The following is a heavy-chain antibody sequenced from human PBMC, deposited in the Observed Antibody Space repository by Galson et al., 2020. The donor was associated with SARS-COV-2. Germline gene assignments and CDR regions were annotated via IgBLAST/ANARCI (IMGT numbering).Heavy chain of an antibody. CDR1: GYIFTSYD. Sequence: ASVKVSCKASGYIFTSYDINWVRQATGQGLEWVGWLNPNSGNAGYAQKFQGRVTMTRDTSTTTAYMELSSLRSEDTAVYYCARGRRGVVLMVYTTRDAFDVWGQGTVVTVSS. CDR2: LNPNSGNA. V-gene: IGHV1-8*01. CDR3: ARGRRGVVLMVYTTRDAFDV. D-gene: IGHD2-8*01. J-gene: IGHJ3*01.